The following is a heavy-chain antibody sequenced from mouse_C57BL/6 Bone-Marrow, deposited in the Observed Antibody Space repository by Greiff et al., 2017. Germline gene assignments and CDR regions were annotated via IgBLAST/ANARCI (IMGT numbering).Heavy chain of an antibody. D-gene: IGHD4-1*01. CDR3: ARGVGKLAGVD. CDR2: ISDGGSYT. Sequence: EVQVEESGGGLVKPGGSLKLSCAASGFTFSSYAMSWVRQTPEKRLEWVATISDGGSYTYYPDNVKGRVTISRDNAKNNLYLQVSHLKSEDTAMYYCARGVGKLAGVDWGQGTLVTVSA. V-gene: IGHV5-4*01. CDR1: GFTFSSYA. J-gene: IGHJ3*01.